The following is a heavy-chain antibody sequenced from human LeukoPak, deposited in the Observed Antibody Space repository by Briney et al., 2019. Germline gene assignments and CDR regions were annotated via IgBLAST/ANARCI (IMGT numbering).Heavy chain of an antibody. CDR2: ISAYNGNT. CDR1: GYTFTSYG. V-gene: IGHV1-18*04. D-gene: IGHD6-13*01. CDR3: ARARAAGTPTLFDY. J-gene: IGHJ4*02. Sequence: GASVKVSCKASGYTFTSYGISWVRQAPGQGLEWMGWISAYNGNTNYAQKLQGRVTMTTDTFTSTAYMELRSLRSDDTAVYYCARARAAGTPTLFDYWGQGTLVTVSS.